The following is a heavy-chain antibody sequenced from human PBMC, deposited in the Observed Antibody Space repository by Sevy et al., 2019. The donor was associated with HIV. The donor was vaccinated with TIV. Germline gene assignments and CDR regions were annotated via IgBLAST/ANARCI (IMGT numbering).Heavy chain of an antibody. CDR3: AKDQEMVSAILDY. CDR1: GFTFRSYG. J-gene: IGHJ4*02. D-gene: IGHD2-8*01. Sequence: GGSLRLSCSASGFTFRSYGMHWVRQAPDMGLEWVALISYDGNNRYYADSVKGRFTIPRDNSKNTLYLQMNSLRPEDTAVYFCAKDQEMVSAILDYWGQGTLVTVSS. V-gene: IGHV3-30*18. CDR2: ISYDGNNR.